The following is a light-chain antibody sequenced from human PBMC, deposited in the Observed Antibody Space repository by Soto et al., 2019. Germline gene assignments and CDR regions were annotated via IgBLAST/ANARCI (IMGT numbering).Light chain of an antibody. CDR2: STS. V-gene: IGKV1-39*01. CDR1: QTITTY. Sequence: DIQMTQSPSSLSASVGDTVTITCRASQTITTYVSWYQQRPGKAPNLLIYSTSRLQSGVPSRFSGGGYVTDFTLPIGSLQPEDFATYYCQQTYSTPRTFGQGTKVEIK. J-gene: IGKJ1*01. CDR3: QQTYSTPRT.